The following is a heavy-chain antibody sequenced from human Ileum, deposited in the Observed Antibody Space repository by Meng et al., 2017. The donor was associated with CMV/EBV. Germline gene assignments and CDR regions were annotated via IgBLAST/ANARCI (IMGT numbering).Heavy chain of an antibody. CDR1: GFTFSSYS. Sequence: GESLKTPCAASGFTFSSYSMNWVRQTPGKGLEWVSTLNGGDAEVNYADSVKGRFTISRDSSKNTLYLQMHSLRADDSAVYYCAKDSTGGYPHFFEIWGQGALVTVSS. CDR2: LNGGDAEV. J-gene: IGHJ4*02. D-gene: IGHD2-8*02. V-gene: IGHV3-23*01. CDR3: AKDSTGGYPHFFEI.